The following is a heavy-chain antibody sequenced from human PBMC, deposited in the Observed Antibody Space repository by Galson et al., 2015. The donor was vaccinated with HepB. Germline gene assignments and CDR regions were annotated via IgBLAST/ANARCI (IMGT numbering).Heavy chain of an antibody. D-gene: IGHD2-2*01. CDR3: ARDSPPGYCSSTSCYAYYFDY. Sequence: SLRLSCAASGFTFSSYSMNWVRQAPGKGLEWVSYISSSSSTIYYADSVKGRFTISRDNAKNSLYLQMNSLRAEDTAVYYCARDSPPGYCSSTSCYAYYFDYWGQGTLVTVSS. CDR2: ISSSSSTI. V-gene: IGHV3-48*01. CDR1: GFTFSSYS. J-gene: IGHJ4*02.